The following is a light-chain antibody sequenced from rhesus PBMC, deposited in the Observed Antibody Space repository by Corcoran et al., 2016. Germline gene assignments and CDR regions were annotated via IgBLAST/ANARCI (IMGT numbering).Light chain of an antibody. CDR2: DAS. V-gene: IGKV1-33*02. J-gene: IGKJ2*01. CDR3: QQHKSYPYS. Sequence: DIQMTQSPSSLSASVGDTVTITCQASQGISKSLAWYQQKPGIAPKLLIYDASILQSGVPSRFSGSGSGTEFTITISGLQPEDLATYYCQQHKSYPYSFGQGTKVEIK. CDR1: QGISKS.